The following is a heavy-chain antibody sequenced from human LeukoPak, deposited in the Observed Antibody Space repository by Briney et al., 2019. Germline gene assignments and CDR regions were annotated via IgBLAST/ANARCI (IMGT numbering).Heavy chain of an antibody. CDR1: GFSFSSYA. Sequence: GGSLRLSCATSGFSFSSYAMSWVRQAPGKGLEWVSGINWNGGSTGYADSVKGRFTISRDNAKNSLYLQMNSLRAEDTALYYCARVYDFWSGYYMDVWGKGTAVTVSS. CDR2: INWNGGST. V-gene: IGHV3-20*04. D-gene: IGHD3-3*01. CDR3: ARVYDFWSGYYMDV. J-gene: IGHJ6*03.